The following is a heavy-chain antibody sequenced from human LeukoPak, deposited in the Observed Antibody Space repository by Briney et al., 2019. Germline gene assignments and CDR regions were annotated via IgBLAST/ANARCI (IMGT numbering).Heavy chain of an antibody. CDR2: IKQEGSEK. CDR3: ARNSPHTSGWPLDY. Sequence: PGGSLRLSCAASGFTFSSHWMSWVRQAPGKGLEWVANIKQEGSEKYYVDSVKGRFTISRDNAKKSLYLQMNSLRAGDTAVYYCARNSPHTSGWPLDYWGQGTLVTVSP. CDR1: GFTFSSHW. J-gene: IGHJ4*02. V-gene: IGHV3-7*01. D-gene: IGHD6-19*01.